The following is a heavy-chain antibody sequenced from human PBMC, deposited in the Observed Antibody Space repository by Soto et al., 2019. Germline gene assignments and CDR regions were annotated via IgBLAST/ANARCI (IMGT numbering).Heavy chain of an antibody. CDR2: ITWNSGRF. D-gene: IGHD3-3*01. CDR1: GFTFDDYA. V-gene: IGHV3-9*01. Sequence: EVQLIESGGGRVQPGKSLRLSCSVAGFTFDDYAMHWVRQVPGRGLEWVSGITWNSGRFAYANSVQGRFSISRDNAKNSLYRQMVTLGLEYTALYYCVKDRGQSAVLRAYDFWGPGTLVTGSS. CDR3: VKDRGQSAVLRAYDF. J-gene: IGHJ4*02.